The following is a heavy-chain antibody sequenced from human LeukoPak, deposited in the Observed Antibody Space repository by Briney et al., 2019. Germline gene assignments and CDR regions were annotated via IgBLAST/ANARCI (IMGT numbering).Heavy chain of an antibody. Sequence: GGSLRLSCTSSGFPFSSRWMHWVRQAPGKGLEWLGRIKRETDGGTIDYAAPVKGRFTISRDDSRNTLYLQMDSLKIEDTAVYYCTTDRYYDNSELQFQHWGQGTLVTVSS. J-gene: IGHJ1*01. CDR1: GFPFSSRW. D-gene: IGHD3-22*01. CDR2: IKRETDGGTI. V-gene: IGHV3-15*01. CDR3: TTDRYYDNSELQFQH.